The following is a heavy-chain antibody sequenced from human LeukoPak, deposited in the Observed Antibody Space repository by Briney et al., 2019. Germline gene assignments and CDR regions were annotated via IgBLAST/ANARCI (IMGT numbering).Heavy chain of an antibody. V-gene: IGHV4-59*12. J-gene: IGHJ4*02. CDR3: ARGPGVVIVVVPAATGTVTPFDY. CDR2: IYYSGST. CDR1: GGSISSYY. Sequence: SETLSHTCTVSGGSISSYYWSWIRQPPGKGLEWIGYIYYSGSTNYNPSLKSRVTISVDTSKNQFSLKLSSVTAADTAVYYCARGPGVVIVVVPAATGTVTPFDYWGQGTLVTVSS. D-gene: IGHD2-2*01.